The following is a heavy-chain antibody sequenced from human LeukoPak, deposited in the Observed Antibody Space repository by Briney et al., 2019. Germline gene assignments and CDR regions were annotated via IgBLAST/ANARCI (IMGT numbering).Heavy chain of an antibody. J-gene: IGHJ5*02. CDR1: GFTFSSYW. CDR2: IKQDGSEK. V-gene: IGHV3-7*01. Sequence: GRSLRLSCAASGFTFSSYWMSWVRQAPGKGLEWVANIKQDGSEKYYVDSVKGRFTISRDNAKNSLYLQMNSLRAEDTAVYYCARSLGYCSSTSCYFWFDPWGQGTLVTVSS. CDR3: ARSLGYCSSTSCYFWFDP. D-gene: IGHD2-2*01.